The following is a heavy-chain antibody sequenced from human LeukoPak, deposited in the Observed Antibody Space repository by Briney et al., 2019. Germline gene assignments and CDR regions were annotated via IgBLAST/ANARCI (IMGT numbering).Heavy chain of an antibody. V-gene: IGHV1-18*01. J-gene: IGHJ5*02. Sequence: ASVKVSCKASVYTFTSYGISSVRQAPGQGLEWMGWISASNGDTNYAQKVQDRVIMTTDTSTSTAFMELRSLRSDDTAVYYCARDWYCSGGTCYDRFDPWGQGTLVTVSS. CDR3: ARDWYCSGGTCYDRFDP. D-gene: IGHD2-15*01. CDR1: VYTFTSYG. CDR2: ISASNGDT.